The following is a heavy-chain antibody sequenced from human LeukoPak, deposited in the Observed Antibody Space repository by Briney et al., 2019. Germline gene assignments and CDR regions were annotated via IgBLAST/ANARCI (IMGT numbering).Heavy chain of an antibody. D-gene: IGHD2-2*01. J-gene: IGHJ4*02. CDR1: GYSFSSYW. V-gene: IGHV5-51*01. Sequence: GESPKISCKGSGYSFSSYWIAWVRQMPGKGLEWMGIINPRDSRATYSPSFQGQVTISVDKPIRTDYLQWSSLKASDTAMDYCARHVFSITSCPNYWGPGTLVTVS. CDR2: INPRDSRA. CDR3: ARHVFSITSCPNY.